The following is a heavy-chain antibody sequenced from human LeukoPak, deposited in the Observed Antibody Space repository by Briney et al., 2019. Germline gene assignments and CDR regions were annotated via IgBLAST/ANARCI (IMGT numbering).Heavy chain of an antibody. CDR2: TYSSGST. Sequence: SETLSLTCTVSGGSISSSYWSWIRQPPQKGLEWIGCTYSSGSTNYNPSLKSRVTISVDTSKNQFSLKLSSVTAADTAVYYCARVRGYSYGQFDYWGQGTLVTVSS. CDR1: GGSISSSY. D-gene: IGHD5-18*01. V-gene: IGHV4-59*01. J-gene: IGHJ4*02. CDR3: ARVRGYSYGQFDY.